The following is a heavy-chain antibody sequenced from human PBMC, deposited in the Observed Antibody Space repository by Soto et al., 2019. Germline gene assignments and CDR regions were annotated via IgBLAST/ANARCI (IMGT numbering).Heavy chain of an antibody. CDR1: GGSISSGGYY. J-gene: IGHJ6*02. CDR2: IYYSGST. Sequence: SETLSLTCTVSGGSISSGGYYWSWIRQHPGKGLEWIGYIYYSGSTYYNPSLKSRVTISVDTSKNQFSLKLSSVTAADTAVYYCARDRWGYSSSLYYYYYGMDVWGQGTTVTVSS. CDR3: ARDRWGYSSSLYYYYYGMDV. D-gene: IGHD6-6*01. V-gene: IGHV4-31*03.